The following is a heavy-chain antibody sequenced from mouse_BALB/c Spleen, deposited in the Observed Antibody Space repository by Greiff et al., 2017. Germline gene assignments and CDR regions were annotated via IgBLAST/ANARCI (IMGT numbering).Heavy chain of an antibody. CDR2: ISSGGSYT. Sequence: EVKLMESGGGLVKPGGSLKLSCAASGFTFSSYAMSWVRQSPEKRLEWVAEISSGGSYTYYPDTVTGRFTISRDNAKNTLYLEMSSLRSEDTAMYYCAREYYGNYEDAMDYWGQGTSVTVSS. CDR1: GFTFSSYA. V-gene: IGHV5-9-4*01. J-gene: IGHJ4*01. D-gene: IGHD2-1*01. CDR3: AREYYGNYEDAMDY.